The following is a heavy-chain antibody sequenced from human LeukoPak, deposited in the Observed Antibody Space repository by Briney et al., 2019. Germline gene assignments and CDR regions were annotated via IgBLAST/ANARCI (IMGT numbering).Heavy chain of an antibody. CDR2: IYPADSDT. Sequence: PGESLKISCKASGYSFTSYWIGWVRQMPGKGREWMGIIYPADSDTRYSPSFQGQVTISADKSITTAYLQWRSLKASDTAIYFCATGYSSGWNGYYFDYWGQGTPVTVSS. J-gene: IGHJ4*02. CDR1: GYSFTSYW. CDR3: ATGYSSGWNGYYFDY. D-gene: IGHD6-19*01. V-gene: IGHV5-51*01.